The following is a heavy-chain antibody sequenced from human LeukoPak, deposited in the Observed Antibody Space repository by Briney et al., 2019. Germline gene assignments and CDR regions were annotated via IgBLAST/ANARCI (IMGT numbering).Heavy chain of an antibody. V-gene: IGHV1-2*02. CDR3: ARSGGPSYYYDSSGYYLTDY. Sequence: ASVKVSCKASGYTFTGYYMHWVRQAPGQGLEWMGWINPNSGGTNYAQKFQGRVTMTRNTSISTAYMELSSLRSEDTAVYYCARSGGPSYYYDSSGYYLTDYWGQGTLVTVSS. CDR2: INPNSGGT. J-gene: IGHJ4*02. D-gene: IGHD3-22*01. CDR1: GYTFTGYY.